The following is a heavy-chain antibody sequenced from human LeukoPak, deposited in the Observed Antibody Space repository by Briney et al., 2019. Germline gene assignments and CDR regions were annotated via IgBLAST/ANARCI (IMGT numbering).Heavy chain of an antibody. CDR1: GGTFISYA. Sequence: SVKVSCKASGGTFISYAISWVRQAPGQGLEWMGGIIPIFGTANYAQKFQGRVTITADESTSTAYMELSSLRSEDTAVYYCARTANDYGDYEGWNWFDPRGQGTLVTVSS. D-gene: IGHD4-17*01. J-gene: IGHJ5*02. CDR2: IIPIFGTA. V-gene: IGHV1-69*13. CDR3: ARTANDYGDYEGWNWFDP.